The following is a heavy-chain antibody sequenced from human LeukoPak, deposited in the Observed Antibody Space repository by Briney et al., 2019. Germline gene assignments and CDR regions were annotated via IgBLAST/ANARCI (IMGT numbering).Heavy chain of an antibody. CDR1: GGSISSGDYY. V-gene: IGHV4-30-4*01. CDR3: ARGGTTTHYYDSSGYPY. D-gene: IGHD3-22*01. CDR2: IYYSGST. J-gene: IGHJ4*02. Sequence: SQTLSLTCTVSGGSISSGDYYWSWIRQPPGKGLEWIGYIYYSGSTYYNPSLKSRVTISVDTSKNQFSLKLSSVTAADTAVYYCARGGTTTHYYDSSGYPYWGQGTLVTVSS.